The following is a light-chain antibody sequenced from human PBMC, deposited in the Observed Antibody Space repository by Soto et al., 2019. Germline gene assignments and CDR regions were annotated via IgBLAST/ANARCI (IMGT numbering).Light chain of an antibody. CDR2: GAS. V-gene: IGKV3-20*01. Sequence: EIVMTQSPATLSVSPGERAILSCRASQSVSINLAWYQQKPGQAPRLFIYGASSRAAGIPDRFSGSGSGTDFTLTISRLEPEDCAVYYCQQYGNSPSLTFGGGTKVDIK. CDR1: QSVSIN. J-gene: IGKJ4*01. CDR3: QQYGNSPSLT.